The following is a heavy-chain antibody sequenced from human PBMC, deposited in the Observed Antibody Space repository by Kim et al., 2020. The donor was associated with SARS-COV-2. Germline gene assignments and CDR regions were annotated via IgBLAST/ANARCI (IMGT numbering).Heavy chain of an antibody. CDR2: IRTSEGTM. Sequence: GGSLRRSCSASGFMFSVYTMNWVRQAPGKGLEWLSNIRTSEGTMHYADSVRGRFTISRDDAKRSLFLEMHSLRAEDTAIYYCVRDYSYAFDFWGQGVQVT. V-gene: IGHV3-48*04. J-gene: IGHJ4*02. D-gene: IGHD2-21*01. CDR3: VRDYSYAFDF. CDR1: GFMFSVYT.